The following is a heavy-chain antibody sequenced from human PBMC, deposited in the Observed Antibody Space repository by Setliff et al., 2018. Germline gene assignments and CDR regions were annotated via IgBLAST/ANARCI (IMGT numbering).Heavy chain of an antibody. V-gene: IGHV3-21*01. J-gene: IGHJ6*02. CDR3: ARDGVFYAMDF. CDR2: ISSRSTYI. Sequence: GGSLRLSCVASGFTFNNFAFNWVRQAPGKGLGWVSSISSRSTYIYYADSVRGRFTISRDNAKNSLYLQMNSLRAEDSAVYYCARDGVFYAMDFWGQGTTVTVSS. D-gene: IGHD3-10*01. CDR1: GFTFNNFA.